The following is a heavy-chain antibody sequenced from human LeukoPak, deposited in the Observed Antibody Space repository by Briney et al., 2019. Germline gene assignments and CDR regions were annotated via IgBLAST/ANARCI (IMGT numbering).Heavy chain of an antibody. J-gene: IGHJ4*02. CDR1: GGSMSSYD. V-gene: IGHV4-4*07. CDR3: ARGRSPQD. Sequence: SETLSLTCTVSGGSMSSYDWSWIRQPAGKGLEWIGRTYNSGSTNYNPSLKSRVIMSVDTSKNQFSLKLTSVTAADTAVYYCARGRSPQDWGQGTLVTVSS. CDR2: TYNSGST.